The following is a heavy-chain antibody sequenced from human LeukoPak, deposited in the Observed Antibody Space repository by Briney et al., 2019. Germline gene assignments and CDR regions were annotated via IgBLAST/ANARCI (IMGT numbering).Heavy chain of an antibody. Sequence: GGSLRLSRAASGFSFDDYAMHWVRQAPGKGLEWVSGISWNSGSIDYVGSVKGRFTISRDNAKNSLYLQMTSLRPEDTAFYYCAKGTGRYWTFFDYWGQAILVTVSS. CDR3: AKGTGRYWTFFDY. CDR2: ISWNSGSI. J-gene: IGHJ4*02. D-gene: IGHD1-1*01. CDR1: GFSFDDYA. V-gene: IGHV3-9*01.